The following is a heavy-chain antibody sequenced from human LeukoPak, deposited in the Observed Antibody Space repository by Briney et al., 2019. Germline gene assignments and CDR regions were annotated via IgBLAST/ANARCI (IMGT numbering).Heavy chain of an antibody. J-gene: IGHJ4*02. Sequence: AAVKVSCKASGYTFTSYGLSWVRQAPGQGLEWMGWICAYNGNTNYAQKLQGRVTMTTDTSTSTAYMELRSLRSDDTAVYYCARDLGDDYYDSSGLGDYWGQGTLVTVSS. V-gene: IGHV1-18*01. CDR2: ICAYNGNT. CDR3: ARDLGDDYYDSSGLGDY. CDR1: GYTFTSYG. D-gene: IGHD3-22*01.